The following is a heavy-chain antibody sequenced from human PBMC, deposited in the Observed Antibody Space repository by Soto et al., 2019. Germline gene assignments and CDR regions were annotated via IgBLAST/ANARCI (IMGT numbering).Heavy chain of an antibody. CDR2: MNAKSGDT. D-gene: IGHD3-16*01. V-gene: IGHV1-8*01. Sequence: QAHLEQSGAEVKRPGASVKVSCKASGYTFSDFDINWLRQASGQGPEWMGWMNAKSGDTFFAQRFQGKFNVTGDTSLSTAYMEVGSLTSDDTAMYYCARGNPFNYAGFDVWGQGTTVAVSS. CDR1: GYTFSDFD. J-gene: IGHJ6*02. CDR3: ARGNPFNYAGFDV.